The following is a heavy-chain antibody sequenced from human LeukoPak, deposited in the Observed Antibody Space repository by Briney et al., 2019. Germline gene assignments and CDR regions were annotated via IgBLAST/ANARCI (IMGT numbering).Heavy chain of an antibody. CDR1: GYSFTDYW. Sequence: GESLKISCRGSGYSFTDYWIGWVRQMPGKGLEWMGIIYPGDSDTRYSPSFQGQVTISADKSTSTAYLQWSSLKASDTAMYYCARRDGYSSSPPLDYWGQGTLVTVSS. J-gene: IGHJ4*02. V-gene: IGHV5-51*01. CDR2: IYPGDSDT. D-gene: IGHD6-6*01. CDR3: ARRDGYSSSPPLDY.